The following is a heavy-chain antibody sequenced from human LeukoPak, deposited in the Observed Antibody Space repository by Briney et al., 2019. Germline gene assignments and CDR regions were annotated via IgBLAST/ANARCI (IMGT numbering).Heavy chain of an antibody. CDR1: GGSISSYY. CDR3: SRHWYCGGDCYDEF. Sequence: SETLSLTCTVSGGSISSYYWSWIRQPPGKGLEWIGEINHSGSTNYNPSLKSRVTMPVDTSKNHFSLSLRSVTAADTAVYYCSRHWYCGGDCYDEFWGRGTLVTVSS. J-gene: IGHJ4*02. V-gene: IGHV4-34*01. CDR2: INHSGST. D-gene: IGHD2-21*02.